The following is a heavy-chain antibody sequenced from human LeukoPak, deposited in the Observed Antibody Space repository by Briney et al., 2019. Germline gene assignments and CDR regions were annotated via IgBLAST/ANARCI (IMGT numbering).Heavy chain of an antibody. V-gene: IGHV4-59*01. CDR2: IYYSGSI. CDR3: ARSARRNGMDV. CDR1: GGSISSYY. D-gene: IGHD6-25*01. J-gene: IGHJ6*02. Sequence: SEPLSLTCTVSGGSISSYYWSWIRQPPGKGLEWIGYIYYSGSINYNPSLKSRVTISVDTSKNQFSLKLSSVTAADTAVYYCARSARRNGMDVWGQGTTVTLSS.